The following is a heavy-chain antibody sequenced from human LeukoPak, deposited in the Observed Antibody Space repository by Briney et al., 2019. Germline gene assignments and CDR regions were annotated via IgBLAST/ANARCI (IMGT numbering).Heavy chain of an antibody. CDR2: IYSGGTT. J-gene: IGHJ4*02. CDR1: GFTVSSNY. Sequence: GGSLRLSCAASGFTVSSNYMSWVRQAPGKGLEWVSVIYSGGTTYFADSVKGRFTISRDNSKNTLYLQMNSLRAEDTAVYYCARTTTFAPHFDYWGQGTLVTVSS. D-gene: IGHD1-1*01. V-gene: IGHV3-66*01. CDR3: ARTTTFAPHFDY.